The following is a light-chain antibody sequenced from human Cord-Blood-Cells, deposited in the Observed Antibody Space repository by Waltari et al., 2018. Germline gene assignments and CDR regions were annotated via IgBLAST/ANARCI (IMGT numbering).Light chain of an antibody. CDR1: SLRSYY. Sequence: SSELTQDPAVSVALGQTVRITCHGDSLRSYYASWYQQKPGQAPVLVIYGKNNRPSGIPDRFSGSSSGNTASLTITGAQAEDEADYYCNSRDSSGNHPPYVFGTGTKVTVL. J-gene: IGLJ1*01. V-gene: IGLV3-19*01. CDR3: NSRDSSGNHPPYV. CDR2: GKN.